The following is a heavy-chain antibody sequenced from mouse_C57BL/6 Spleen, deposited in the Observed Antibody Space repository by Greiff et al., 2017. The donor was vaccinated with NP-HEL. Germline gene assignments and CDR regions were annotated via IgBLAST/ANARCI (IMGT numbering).Heavy chain of an antibody. D-gene: IGHD1-1*01. V-gene: IGHV1-80*01. J-gene: IGHJ2*01. CDR3: ARRDDGSSWGY. CDR2: IYPGDGDT. Sequence: VQLQQSGAELVKPGASVKISCKASGYAFSSYWMNWVKQRPGKGLEWIGQIYPGDGDTNYNGKFKGKATLTADKYSSTSYMQLSSLTSEDSAVYFGARRDDGSSWGYWGQGTTLTVSS. CDR1: GYAFSSYW.